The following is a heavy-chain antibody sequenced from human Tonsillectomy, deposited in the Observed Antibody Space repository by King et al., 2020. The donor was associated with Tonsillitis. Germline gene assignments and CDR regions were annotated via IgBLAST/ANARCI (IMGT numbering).Heavy chain of an antibody. CDR1: GFTFGDYA. V-gene: IGHV3-9*01. CDR3: TREPERGSTTPPAPLDV. CDR2: ISWNSGSI. Sequence: VQLVESGGGLVQPGRSRRLSCAASGFTFGDYAMHWVRQAPGKGLEWVSGISWNSGSIGYADSVKGRFTISRDNVKNSVYLQMNSLRLEDTALYYCTREPERGSTTPPAPLDVWGKGTTVTVPS. J-gene: IGHJ6*03. D-gene: IGHD1-14*01.